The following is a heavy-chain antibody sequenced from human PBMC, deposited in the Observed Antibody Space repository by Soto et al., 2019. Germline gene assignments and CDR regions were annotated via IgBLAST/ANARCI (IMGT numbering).Heavy chain of an antibody. Sequence: SETLSLTCTVSGGSISGCCYYWSWIRQHPGRGLEWIGYIYYSGSTYYNPSLKSRVAISEDTSRNQFSLKLSSVTAADTAVYDCARGYYDRSGQSKSFDIWGQGTRVIVSS. V-gene: IGHV4-31*03. CDR2: IYYSGST. CDR3: ARGYYDRSGQSKSFDI. J-gene: IGHJ3*02. CDR1: GGSISGCCYY. D-gene: IGHD3-22*01.